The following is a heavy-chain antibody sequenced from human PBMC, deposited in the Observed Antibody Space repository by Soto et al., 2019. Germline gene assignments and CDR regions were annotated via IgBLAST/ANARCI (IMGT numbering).Heavy chain of an antibody. D-gene: IGHD7-27*01. Sequence: QVHLVQSGAEVRKPGASVKVSCKASGYTFSSYAMHWVRQAPGQRLEWMGWINAGYGNTKSSQKFQDRVTISRDTAASTAYMELTSLRSEDTAGYYCARDTGDGTFDFWGQGTLVTVSS. CDR2: INAGYGNT. J-gene: IGHJ4*02. V-gene: IGHV1-3*01. CDR3: ARDTGDGTFDF. CDR1: GYTFSSYA.